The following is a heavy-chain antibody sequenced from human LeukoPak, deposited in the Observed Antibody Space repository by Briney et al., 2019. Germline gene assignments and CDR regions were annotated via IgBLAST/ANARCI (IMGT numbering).Heavy chain of an antibody. V-gene: IGHV1-2*02. J-gene: IGHJ5*02. CDR3: AREVADFWSGYYHNWFDP. D-gene: IGHD3-3*01. Sequence: ASVKVSCKASGYTFTGYYMHWVRQAPGQGLEWMGWINPNSGGTNYAQKFQGRVTMTRDTSISTDYMELSRLRSDDTAVYYCAREVADFWSGYYHNWFDPWGQGTLVTVSS. CDR2: INPNSGGT. CDR1: GYTFTGYY.